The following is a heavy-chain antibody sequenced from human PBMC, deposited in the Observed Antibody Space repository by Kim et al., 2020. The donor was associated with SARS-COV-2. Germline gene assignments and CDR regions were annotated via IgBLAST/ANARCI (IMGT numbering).Heavy chain of an antibody. CDR2: ISSSSYI. V-gene: IGHV3-21*01. CDR1: GFTFSSYS. CDR3: ARDSAFTIFGVVTADYGMDV. D-gene: IGHD3-3*01. Sequence: GGSLRLSCAASGFTFSSYSMNWVRQAPGKGLEWVSSISSSSYIYYADSVKGRFTISRDNAKNSLYLQMNSLRAEDTAVYYCARDSAFTIFGVVTADYGMDVWGQGTTVTVSS. J-gene: IGHJ6*02.